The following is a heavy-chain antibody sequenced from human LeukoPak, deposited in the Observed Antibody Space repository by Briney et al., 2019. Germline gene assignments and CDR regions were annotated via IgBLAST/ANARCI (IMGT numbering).Heavy chain of an antibody. CDR3: ARGGYYDSSGYYNPYNFDY. CDR2: ISYDGSNK. D-gene: IGHD3-22*01. CDR1: GFTFSSYG. Sequence: GGSLRLSCAASGFTFSSYGMHWVRQAPGKGLEWVAVISYDGSNKYYADSVKGRFTISRDNSKNTLYLQMDSLRAEDTAVYYCARGGYYDSSGYYNPYNFDYWGQGTLVTVSS. J-gene: IGHJ4*02. V-gene: IGHV3-30*03.